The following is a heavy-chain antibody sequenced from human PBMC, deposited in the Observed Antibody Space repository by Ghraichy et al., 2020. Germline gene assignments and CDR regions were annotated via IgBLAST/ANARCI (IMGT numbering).Heavy chain of an antibody. D-gene: IGHD2-2*01. J-gene: IGHJ4*02. Sequence: GGSLRLSCAASGFNFDNYALAWVRQTPGKGLEWVSAISGRGSNTYYADSVMGRFTISRDNSKATLFLHMSNLRAEDTALYYYAKGQVQMRIASPADSWGQGTLVIVSS. CDR2: ISGRGSNT. CDR3: AKGQVQMRIASPADS. CDR1: GFNFDNYA. V-gene: IGHV3-23*01.